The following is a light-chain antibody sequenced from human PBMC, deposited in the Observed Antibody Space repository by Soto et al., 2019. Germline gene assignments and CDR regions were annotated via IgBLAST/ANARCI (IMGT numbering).Light chain of an antibody. CDR3: QVRDVWPS. CDR1: QSVSTS. V-gene: IGKV3-11*01. Sequence: IVLTQSPVTLALSPGERAVLSCRASQSVSTSLAWYQHKPGQAPRLFIYDASKRAPGIPARFSGSGSGTDFTLTISSLGPEDLAVYYCQVRDVWPSFGQGTKVEIK. J-gene: IGKJ1*01. CDR2: DAS.